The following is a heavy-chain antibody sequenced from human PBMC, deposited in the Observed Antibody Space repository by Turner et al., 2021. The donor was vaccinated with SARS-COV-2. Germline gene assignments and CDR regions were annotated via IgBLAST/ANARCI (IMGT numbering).Heavy chain of an antibody. Sequence: QVQLVQSGAEVKKPGASVKVSCKVSGYTLIELSMHWVRQAPGKGLEWIGVFDPEDGETIYAQKFHGRVTMTDDTSTDTAYMELSSLRSDDTAVYYCATAPGMTTTVWFDPWCQGTLVTVSS. CDR2: FDPEDGET. J-gene: IGHJ5*02. D-gene: IGHD4-4*01. CDR3: ATAPGMTTTVWFDP. CDR1: GYTLIELS. V-gene: IGHV1-24*01.